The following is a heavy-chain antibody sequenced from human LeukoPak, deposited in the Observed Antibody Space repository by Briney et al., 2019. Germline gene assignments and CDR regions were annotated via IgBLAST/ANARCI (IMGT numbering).Heavy chain of an antibody. V-gene: IGHV3-48*01. CDR1: GFTFSSYS. CDR2: ISSSSTTI. J-gene: IGHJ4*02. CDR3: SGYPPN. D-gene: IGHD3-22*01. Sequence: GGSLRLSCAASGFTFSSYSMMWVRQAPGKGLEWVSYISSSSTTIHYADSVKGRFTISRDNAKNSVYLQMNSLRAEDTAVYDGSGYPPNWGQGTLVTVSS.